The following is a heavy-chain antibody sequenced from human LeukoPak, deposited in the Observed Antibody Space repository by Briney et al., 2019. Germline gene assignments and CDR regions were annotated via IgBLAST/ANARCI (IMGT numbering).Heavy chain of an antibody. J-gene: IGHJ4*02. CDR3: ARDSSSWYYDY. D-gene: IGHD6-13*01. CDR2: IKSDGSST. Sequence: PGGSLRLSCAASGFTFSSYWMHWVRQAPGKGLVWVSRIKSDGSSTTYADSVKGRFTISRDNAKNTLHLQMNSLRAEDTAVYYCARDSSSWYYDYWGQGTLVTVSS. V-gene: IGHV3-74*03. CDR1: GFTFSSYW.